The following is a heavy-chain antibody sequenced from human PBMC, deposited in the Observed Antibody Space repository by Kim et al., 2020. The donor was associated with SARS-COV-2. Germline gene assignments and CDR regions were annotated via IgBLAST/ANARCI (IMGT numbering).Heavy chain of an antibody. CDR1: GYTFTSYG. D-gene: IGHD3-9*01. CDR2: ISAYNGNT. V-gene: IGHV1-18*01. Sequence: ASVKVSCKASGYTFTSYGISWVRQAPGQGLEWMGWISAYNGNTNYAQKLQGRVTMTTDTSTSTAYMELRSLRSDDTAVYYCAGDKGDYDILTGYYIGVMDYWGQGTLVTVSS. J-gene: IGHJ4*02. CDR3: AGDKGDYDILTGYYIGVMDY.